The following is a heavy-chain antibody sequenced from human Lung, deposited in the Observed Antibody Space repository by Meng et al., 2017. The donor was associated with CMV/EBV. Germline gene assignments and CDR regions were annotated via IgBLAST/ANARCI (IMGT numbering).Heavy chain of an antibody. J-gene: IGHJ4*02. D-gene: IGHD3-16*02. V-gene: IGHV4-30-4*01. CDR2: IYYSGST. Sequence: QGQLQESGPGLVKPLQPLSLTFTVSGGSISSGDYYWSWIRQPPGKGLEWIGYIYYSGSTYYNPSLKSRVTISVDTSKNQFSLKLSSVTAADTAVYYCARHQNGGTYPLDYWGQGTLVTVSS. CDR1: GGSISSGDYY. CDR3: ARHQNGGTYPLDY.